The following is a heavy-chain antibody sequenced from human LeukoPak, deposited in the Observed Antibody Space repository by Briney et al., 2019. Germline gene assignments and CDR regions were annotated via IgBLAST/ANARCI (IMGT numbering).Heavy chain of an antibody. V-gene: IGHV4-31*03. CDR2: IYYSGST. D-gene: IGHD3-10*01. CDR3: ARLIVGYYGSGTYYTIDY. Sequence: PSQTLSLTCTVSGGSISSGGYYWSWIRQHPGKGLEWIGYIYYSGSTYYNPSLKSRVTISVDTSKNQFSLKLSSVTAADTAVYYCARLIVGYYGSGTYYTIDYWGQGTLVTVSS. CDR1: GGSISSGGYY. J-gene: IGHJ4*02.